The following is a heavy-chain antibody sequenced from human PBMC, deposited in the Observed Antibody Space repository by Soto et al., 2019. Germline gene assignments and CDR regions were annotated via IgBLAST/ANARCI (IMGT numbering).Heavy chain of an antibody. J-gene: IGHJ4*02. CDR2: ISSDGSKK. V-gene: IGHV3-30-3*01. D-gene: IGHD2-2*01. CDR3: AGQYGLGYCSSSSCHDPDY. CDR1: GFTFSRHA. Sequence: QVQLVESGGGVVQPGTSLRLSCAASGFTFSRHAMHWVRQAPGKGLEWVAFISSDGSKKYSADSVKGRFTISRDSSKNTLYLQMNSLRAEDTAVYYCAGQYGLGYCSSSSCHDPDYWGQGTLVTVSS.